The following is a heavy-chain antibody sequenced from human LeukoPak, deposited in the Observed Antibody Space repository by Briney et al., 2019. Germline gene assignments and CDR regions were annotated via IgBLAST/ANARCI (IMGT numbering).Heavy chain of an antibody. CDR3: ARGLYCSSTSCYPRSPAKASDI. D-gene: IGHD2-2*01. CDR2: INHSGST. Sequence: SETLSLTCAVYGGSFSGYYWSWIRQPPGKGLEWIGEINHSGSTNYNPSLKSRVTISVDTSKNQFSLKLSSVTAADTAVYYCARGLYCSSTSCYPRSPAKASDIWGQGTMVTVSS. J-gene: IGHJ3*02. V-gene: IGHV4-34*01. CDR1: GGSFSGYY.